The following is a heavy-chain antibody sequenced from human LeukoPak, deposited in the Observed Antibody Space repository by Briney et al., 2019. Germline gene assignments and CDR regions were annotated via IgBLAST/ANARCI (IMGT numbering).Heavy chain of an antibody. Sequence: PSETLSLTCTVSGYSISSAYYWGFIRQPPGKGLEWIGSIYHSGSTYYNASLKSRVTISVDTSKNQFSLKLSSVTAADTAVYYCARDILTGYYRLEFDYWGQGTLVTVSS. D-gene: IGHD3-9*01. CDR2: IYHSGST. CDR3: ARDILTGYYRLEFDY. CDR1: GYSISSAYY. V-gene: IGHV4-38-2*02. J-gene: IGHJ4*02.